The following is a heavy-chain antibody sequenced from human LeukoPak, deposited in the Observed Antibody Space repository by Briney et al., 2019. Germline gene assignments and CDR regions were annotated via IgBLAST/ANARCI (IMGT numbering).Heavy chain of an antibody. D-gene: IGHD6-13*01. CDR2: INSDVSST. J-gene: IGHJ4*02. CDR1: GFTFSSNW. Sequence: GGSLRLSCAASGFTFSSNWMHWVRQAPGKGLVWVSRINSDVSSTDYADSVKGRFTISRDNAKHTLYLQMNSLRAEDTAVYYCATASSSWIDYSDYWGQGTLVTVSS. V-gene: IGHV3-74*01. CDR3: ATASSSWIDYSDY.